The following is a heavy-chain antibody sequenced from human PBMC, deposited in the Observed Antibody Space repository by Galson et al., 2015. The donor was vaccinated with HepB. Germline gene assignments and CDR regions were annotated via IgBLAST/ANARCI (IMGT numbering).Heavy chain of an antibody. Sequence: SLRLSCAASGFTFSNAWVSWVRQAPGKGLEWVGRIKSKTDGGTTDYAAPVKGRFTISRDDSKNTLYLQMTSLKTEDTAVYYCTTDRRGNFDYWGQGTLVTVSS. V-gene: IGHV3-15*01. CDR1: GFTFSNAW. J-gene: IGHJ4*02. CDR3: TTDRRGNFDY. CDR2: IKSKTDGGTT.